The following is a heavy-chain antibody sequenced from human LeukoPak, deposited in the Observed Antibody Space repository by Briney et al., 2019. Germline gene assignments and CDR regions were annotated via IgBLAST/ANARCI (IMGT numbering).Heavy chain of an antibody. V-gene: IGHV4-61*02. CDR3: AREINWNYVYFDY. CDR2: IYTSGST. J-gene: IGHJ4*02. Sequence: PSQTLSLTRTGPGYSISSGSYDSGWLPQPAGKGLEWIGRIYTSGSTNYNPSLKSRVTISVDTSKNQFSLKLSSVTAADTAVYYCAREINWNYVYFDYWGQGTLVTVSS. CDR1: GYSISSGSYD. D-gene: IGHD1-7*01.